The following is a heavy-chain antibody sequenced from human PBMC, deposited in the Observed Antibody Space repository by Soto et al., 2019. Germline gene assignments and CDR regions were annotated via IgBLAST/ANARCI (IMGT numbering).Heavy chain of an antibody. CDR2: IWFDGSKK. Sequence: PGGSLRLSCAASGFTFSSYGMHWVRQAPGKGLEWVALIWFDGSKKYYADSVKGRFTISRDNSKNTLYLQMNSPRAEDTAVYYCARGYSGYYAYLEHWGQGTPVTVSS. CDR3: ARGYSGYYAYLEH. CDR1: GFTFSSYG. V-gene: IGHV3-33*01. J-gene: IGHJ4*02. D-gene: IGHD5-12*01.